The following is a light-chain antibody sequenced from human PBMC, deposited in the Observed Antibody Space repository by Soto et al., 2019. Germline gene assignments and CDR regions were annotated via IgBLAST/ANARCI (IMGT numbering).Light chain of an antibody. CDR2: GAS. V-gene: IGKV3-11*01. CDR3: QQRKNWPVT. CDR1: QSLANSF. Sequence: EFVLTQSPGTLSLSPGERATLSCRASQSLANSFIAWYQQKPGQAPRLLIYGASNRATGIPARFSGSGSGTDFTLTISSLEPEDFAVYYYQQRKNWPVTFGQGTRLEIK. J-gene: IGKJ5*01.